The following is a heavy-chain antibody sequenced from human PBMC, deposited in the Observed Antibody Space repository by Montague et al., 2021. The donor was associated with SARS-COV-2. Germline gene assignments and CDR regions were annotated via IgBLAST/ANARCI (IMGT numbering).Heavy chain of an antibody. V-gene: IGHV4-38-2*02. J-gene: IGHJ5*02. CDR1: GYSISSGYY. CDR2: IYHSGST. CDR3: ARVRSITMIVVVITPMGWLDP. D-gene: IGHD3-22*01. Sequence: SETLSLTCTVSGYSISSGYYWGWIRQPPGKGLEWIGSIYHSGSTYYNPSLKSRVTISVDTSKNQFSLKLSSVTAADTAVYYCARVRSITMIVVVITPMGWLDPWGQGTLVTVSS.